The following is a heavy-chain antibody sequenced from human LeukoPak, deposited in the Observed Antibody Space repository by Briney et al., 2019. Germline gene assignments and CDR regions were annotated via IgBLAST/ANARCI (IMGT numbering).Heavy chain of an antibody. CDR1: GLTFSSYW. Sequence: GGSLRLSCAASGLTFSSYWMHWVRQAPGKGPVWVSRINTEGSDTTYADSVKGRFTISRDNAKNTLYLQMNSLRAEDTAVYYCAKEFSSSSGRYFDYWGQGSLVTVSS. D-gene: IGHD6-6*01. CDR3: AKEFSSSSGRYFDY. V-gene: IGHV3-74*01. CDR2: INTEGSDT. J-gene: IGHJ4*02.